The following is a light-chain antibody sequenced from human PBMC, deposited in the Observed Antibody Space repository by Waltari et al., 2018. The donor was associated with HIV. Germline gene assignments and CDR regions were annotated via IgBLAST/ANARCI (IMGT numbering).Light chain of an antibody. Sequence: SYELTQPPSVSVSQGQTASLTCSGDDLTKTYVSWYQQRPGQSPVLVIYQDARRPSGIPERFSGSSSGNTATLTISGTQSMDEADYYCQAWDSNSAVFGGGTKLTVL. V-gene: IGLV3-1*01. CDR1: DLTKTY. CDR3: QAWDSNSAV. J-gene: IGLJ2*01. CDR2: QDA.